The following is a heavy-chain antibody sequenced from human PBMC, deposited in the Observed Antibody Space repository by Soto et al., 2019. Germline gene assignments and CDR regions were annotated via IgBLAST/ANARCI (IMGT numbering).Heavy chain of an antibody. CDR3: ARSSVTSRPIDF. J-gene: IGHJ4*02. CDR2: TNPSDGST. Sequence: GASAKVSCKASGYSLTSYYMHWVRQAPGQGLEWMGITNPSDGSTNNAQKFQGRVTMTSDTATSTVYMGMSSLGSEDTAMYYCARSSVTSRPIDFWGQGTLVTVSS. V-gene: IGHV1-46*01. CDR1: GYSLTSYY.